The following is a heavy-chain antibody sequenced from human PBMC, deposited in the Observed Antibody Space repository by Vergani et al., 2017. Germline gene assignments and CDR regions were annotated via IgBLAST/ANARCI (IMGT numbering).Heavy chain of an antibody. J-gene: IGHJ6*03. Sequence: QVQLQQWGGGLLKPSETLSLTCVVNGGSFTSYHWTWIRQSPGEGLEWVGDIDHTGRPDYNPSLKSRLTMSVDKSRTQLSLTLNSVTATDTAIYFCARVNTETNGHLYYYYYMDVWGQGTAVTVS. CDR2: IDHTGRP. CDR3: ARVNTETNGHLYYYYYMDV. V-gene: IGHV4-34*01. D-gene: IGHD4-11*01. CDR1: GGSFTSYH.